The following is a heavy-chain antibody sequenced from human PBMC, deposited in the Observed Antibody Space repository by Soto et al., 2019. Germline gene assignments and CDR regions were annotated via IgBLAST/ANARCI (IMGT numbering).Heavy chain of an antibody. CDR2: IYSGGST. J-gene: IGHJ4*02. V-gene: IGHV3-66*01. CDR1: GFTVSSNY. Sequence: EVQLVESGGGLVQPGGSLRLSCAASGFTVSSNYMSWVRQAPGKGLEWVSVIYSGGSTYYADSVKGRFTISRDNSKNTLYLQMNSLRAEDTAVYYCARDHQGQRLGLGYWGQGTLVTVSS. CDR3: ARDHQGQRLGLGY. D-gene: IGHD6-25*01.